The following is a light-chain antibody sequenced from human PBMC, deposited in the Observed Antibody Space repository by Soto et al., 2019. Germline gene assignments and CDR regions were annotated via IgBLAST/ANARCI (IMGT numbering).Light chain of an antibody. J-gene: IGKJ4*01. CDR2: GAS. CDR1: QSVSSSY. CDR3: QQYGSSPLT. Sequence: EIVLTQSPCTLSLSPGERATLSCRASQSVSSSYLAWYQQKPGQAPRLLIYGASSRATGLPDRFSGSGSGTDFTLTISRLEPEDFAVYYCQQYGSSPLTFGGGTKVEIK. V-gene: IGKV3-20*01.